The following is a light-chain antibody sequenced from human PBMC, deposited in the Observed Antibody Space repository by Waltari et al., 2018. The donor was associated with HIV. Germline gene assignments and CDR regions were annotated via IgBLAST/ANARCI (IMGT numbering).Light chain of an antibody. CDR2: KVS. Sequence: VVLTQSPLSLPVTLGQPASISCRSNQSLVYSDGNTDLNWFLQRPGQSPRRLIYKVSTRGSGVPERFRGSGSGTDFTLRSSRVEAEDVGVYSCMQGSHWPRTFGQGTKVEIK. CDR1: QSLVYSDGNTD. J-gene: IGKJ1*01. CDR3: MQGSHWPRT. V-gene: IGKV2-30*01.